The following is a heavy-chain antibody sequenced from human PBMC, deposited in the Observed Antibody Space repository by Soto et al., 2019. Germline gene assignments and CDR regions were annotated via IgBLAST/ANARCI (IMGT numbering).Heavy chain of an antibody. CDR2: ISGSGGST. V-gene: IGHV3-23*01. CDR3: AKDLYYDFWSGYSDY. D-gene: IGHD3-3*01. CDR1: GFTFSSYA. J-gene: IGHJ4*02. Sequence: GGSLRLSCAASGFTFSSYAMSWVRQAPGKGLEWVSAISGSGGSTYYTDSMKGRFTISRDNSKNTLYLQMNSLRAEDTAVYYCAKDLYYDFWSGYSDYWGQGTLVTVSS.